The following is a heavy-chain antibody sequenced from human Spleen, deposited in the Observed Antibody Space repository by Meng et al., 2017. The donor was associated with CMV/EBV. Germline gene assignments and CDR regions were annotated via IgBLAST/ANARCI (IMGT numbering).Heavy chain of an antibody. CDR2: IYYSGST. Sequence: GSLRLSCTVSGGSISSYYWSWIRQPPGKGLEWIGYIYYSGSTNYNPSLKSRVTISVDTSKNQFSLKLSSVTAAETAVYYCARNEGVFDYWGQGTLVTVSS. J-gene: IGHJ4*02. CDR1: GGSISSYY. D-gene: IGHD1-1*01. CDR3: ARNEGVFDY. V-gene: IGHV4-59*01.